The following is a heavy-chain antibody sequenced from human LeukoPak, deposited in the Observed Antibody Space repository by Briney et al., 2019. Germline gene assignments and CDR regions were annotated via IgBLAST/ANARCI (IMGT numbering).Heavy chain of an antibody. CDR3: AKSPIIAARSLFDY. J-gene: IGHJ4*02. CDR2: ISGSGGST. V-gene: IGHV3-23*01. CDR1: GFTFSSYV. D-gene: IGHD6-6*01. Sequence: GGSLRLSCAASGFTFSSYVMSWVRQAPGKGLEWVSGISGSGGSTYYADSVKGRFTISRDNSKNTLYLQMTSLRAEVTAVYYCAKSPIIAARSLFDYWGQGTLVTVSS.